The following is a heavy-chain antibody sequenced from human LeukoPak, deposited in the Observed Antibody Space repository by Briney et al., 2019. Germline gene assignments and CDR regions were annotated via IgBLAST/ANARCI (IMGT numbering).Heavy chain of an antibody. J-gene: IGHJ6*01. D-gene: IGHD1-26*01. Sequence: GGSLRLSRAASGFTVSSNYMSWVRQAPGKGLEWVSVIYSGGSTYYAASVKGGFTIPRDNSKNTRYLQMNSLRAEDRAVYYCERYIVGVMDVSGQRETVSASS. V-gene: IGHV3-53*01. CDR1: GFTVSSNY. CDR2: IYSGGST. CDR3: ERYIVGVMDV.